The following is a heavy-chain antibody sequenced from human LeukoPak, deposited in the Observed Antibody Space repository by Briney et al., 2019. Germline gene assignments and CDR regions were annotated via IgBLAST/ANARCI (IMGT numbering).Heavy chain of an antibody. CDR2: FDPEDGET. V-gene: IGHV1-24*01. J-gene: IGHJ6*02. Sequence: GASVKVSCKVSGYTLTELSMHWVRQAPGKGPEWMGGFDPEDGETIYAQKFQGRVTMTEDTSTDTAYMELSSLRSEDTAVYYCATSCRKWLVFGPRCYYGMDVWGQGTTVTVSS. D-gene: IGHD6-19*01. CDR3: ATSCRKWLVFGPRCYYGMDV. CDR1: GYTLTELS.